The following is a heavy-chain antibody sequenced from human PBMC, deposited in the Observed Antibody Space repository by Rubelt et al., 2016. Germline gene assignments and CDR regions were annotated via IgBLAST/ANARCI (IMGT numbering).Heavy chain of an antibody. Sequence: QLQLQESGPGLVKPSETLSLTCTVSGGSISSSSYYWGWIRQPPGKGLEWIGSIYYSGSTFYNPSPKVGGTISVETSKNQSSRKRSSVTAADTAVYYCARRIAVAGNDYWGQGTLVTVSS. J-gene: IGHJ4*02. CDR2: IYYSGST. CDR3: ARRIAVAGNDY. D-gene: IGHD6-19*01. V-gene: IGHV4-39*01. CDR1: GGSISSSSYY.